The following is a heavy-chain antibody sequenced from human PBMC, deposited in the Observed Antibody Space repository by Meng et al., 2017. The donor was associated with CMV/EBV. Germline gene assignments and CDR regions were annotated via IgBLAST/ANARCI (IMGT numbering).Heavy chain of an antibody. CDR1: GFTLSSYW. CDR2: IKQDGSEK. Sequence: GESLKISCAASGFTLSSYWMSWVRQAPGKGPEWVANIKQDGSEKYVVDSVKGRFTISRDNAKNSLCLQMNSLRAEDTAVYYCARDGGYCSSTSCYNSSSWHLDYWGQGTLVTVSS. J-gene: IGHJ4*02. V-gene: IGHV3-7*01. D-gene: IGHD2-2*02. CDR3: ARDGGYCSSTSCYNSSSWHLDY.